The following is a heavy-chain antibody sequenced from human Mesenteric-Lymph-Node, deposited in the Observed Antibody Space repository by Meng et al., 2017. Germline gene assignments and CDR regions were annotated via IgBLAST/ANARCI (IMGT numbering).Heavy chain of an antibody. D-gene: IGHD3-10*01. V-gene: IGHV3-23*04. CDR2: ITAAGIT. Sequence: EVQFVEAGGGLVQTGMSLRLSVAASGFPVSSNSMSWVRQAPGTGLEWVAVITAAGITYYADSVKGRFSISRATSKNTLYLQMTSLRVDDTAVYHCVNRAWLESWGQGTLVTVSS. J-gene: IGHJ5*01. CDR1: GFPVSSNS. CDR3: VNRAWLES.